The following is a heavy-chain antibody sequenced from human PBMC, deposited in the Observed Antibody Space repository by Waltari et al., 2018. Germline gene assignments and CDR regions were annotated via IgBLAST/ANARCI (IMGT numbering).Heavy chain of an antibody. CDR1: GFTFVNSG. J-gene: IGHJ4*02. CDR3: AKDRGRLLADY. V-gene: IGHV3-NL1*01. D-gene: IGHD2-15*01. Sequence: VQLVESGGGLVQPGGSLRLSCAASGFTFVNSGMHWARQAPGKGLEWVSAINPGGVLTWYTDSVKDRFTISRENAKNTLYLQMNSRRPEDTAVYYCAKDRGRLLADYWGQGVLVTVSS. CDR2: INPGGVLT.